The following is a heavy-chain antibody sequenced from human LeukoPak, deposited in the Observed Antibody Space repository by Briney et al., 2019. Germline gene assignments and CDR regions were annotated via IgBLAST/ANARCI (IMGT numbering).Heavy chain of an antibody. D-gene: IGHD2-2*01. J-gene: IGHJ5*02. V-gene: IGHV1-8*02. Sequence: ASVKVSCKASGYTITDYYIHWVRQAPGQGLEWMGWMNPNSGNTGYAQKFQGRVTMTRNTSISTAYMELTSLRSEDTAVYYCAREYQLLGTVYNYFDPWGQGTLVTVSS. CDR1: GYTITDYY. CDR2: MNPNSGNT. CDR3: AREYQLLGTVYNYFDP.